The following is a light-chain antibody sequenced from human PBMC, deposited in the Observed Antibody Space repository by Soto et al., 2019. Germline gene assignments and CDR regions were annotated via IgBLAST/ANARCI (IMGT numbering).Light chain of an antibody. V-gene: IGLV2-8*01. J-gene: IGLJ2*01. Sequence: QSALTQPPSASGSPGQSVTISCTGTSSDVGGYNYDSWYQQHPGKAPKLMIYEVSKRPSGVPDRFSGSKSGNTASLTVSGLQAEDEADYYCSSYAGSNPVVFGGGTKLTVL. CDR3: SSYAGSNPVV. CDR2: EVS. CDR1: SSDVGGYNY.